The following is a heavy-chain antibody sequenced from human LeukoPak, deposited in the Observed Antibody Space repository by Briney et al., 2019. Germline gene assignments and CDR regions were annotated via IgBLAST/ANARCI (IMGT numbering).Heavy chain of an antibody. Sequence: GGSLRLSCATSGFIFYNYAMNWVRQGPGKGLEWVSGISGSGGSTYYAVSVRGRFTISRDNSKNTLYLQINSLRAEDTAVYYCAKDSWYGDPPQANDHWGQGTLVTVSS. V-gene: IGHV3-23*01. J-gene: IGHJ4*02. D-gene: IGHD4-17*01. CDR3: AKDSWYGDPPQANDH. CDR2: ISGSGGST. CDR1: GFIFYNYA.